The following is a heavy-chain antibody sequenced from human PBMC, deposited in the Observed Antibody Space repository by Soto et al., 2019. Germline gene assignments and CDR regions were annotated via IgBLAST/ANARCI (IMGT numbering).Heavy chain of an antibody. V-gene: IGHV4-59*08. J-gene: IGHJ6*02. CDR3: VRQGFGRLHGLVDV. CDR1: DDSSSNYK. CDR2: IDSNGGT. D-gene: IGHD3-10*01. Sequence: ETLSLTCTVSDDSSSNYKWSWIRQPPGRRLEWIGYIDSNGGTSYNPSLQSRVTISIDTSTKQFFLKLSSVTAADTAVYYCVRQGFGRLHGLVDVWGQGTRV.